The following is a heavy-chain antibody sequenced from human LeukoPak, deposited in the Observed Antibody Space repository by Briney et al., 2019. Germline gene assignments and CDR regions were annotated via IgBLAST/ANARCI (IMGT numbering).Heavy chain of an antibody. J-gene: IGHJ4*02. V-gene: IGHV4-59*01. CDR3: ASTSYDFWSGYSPLGY. D-gene: IGHD3-3*01. CDR1: GGSISSYY. Sequence: KPSETLSLTCTVSGGSISSYYWSWIRQPPGKGLEWIGYIYYSGSTNYNPSLKSRVTISVDPSKNQFSLKLSSVTAADTAVYYCASTSYDFWSGYSPLGYWGQGTLVTVSS. CDR2: IYYSGST.